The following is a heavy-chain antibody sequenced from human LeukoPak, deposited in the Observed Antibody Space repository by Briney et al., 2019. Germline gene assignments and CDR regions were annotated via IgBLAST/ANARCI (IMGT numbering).Heavy chain of an antibody. CDR1: GYSFTSYW. J-gene: IGHJ3*02. CDR2: IYPGDSDT. Sequence: GESLKISCKGSGYSFTSYWIGWVRQMPGKGLEWVGIIYPGDSDTRYSPSFQGQVTISADKSISTAYLQWSSLKASDTAMYYCARVDSSSWYPDAFDIWGQGTMVTVSS. D-gene: IGHD6-13*01. V-gene: IGHV5-51*01. CDR3: ARVDSSSWYPDAFDI.